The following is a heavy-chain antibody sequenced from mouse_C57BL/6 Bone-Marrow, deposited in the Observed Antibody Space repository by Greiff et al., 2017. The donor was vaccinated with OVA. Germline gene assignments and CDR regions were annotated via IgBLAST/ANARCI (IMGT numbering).Heavy chain of an antibody. Sequence: VQLQESGAELMKPGASVKLSCKATGYTFTGYWIEWVKQRPGHGLEWIGEILPGSGSTNYTEKFKGKATFTADTSSNTAYMQLSSLTTEDSAIDYCAREARTDYAMDDWGKGTSVTVSS. V-gene: IGHV1-9*01. D-gene: IGHD6-1*01. CDR3: AREARTDYAMDD. CDR2: ILPGSGST. CDR1: GYTFTGYW. J-gene: IGHJ4*01.